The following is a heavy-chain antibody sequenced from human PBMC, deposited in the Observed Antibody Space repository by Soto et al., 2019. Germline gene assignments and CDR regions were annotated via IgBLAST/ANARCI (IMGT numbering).Heavy chain of an antibody. J-gene: IGHJ4*02. Sequence: SETLSLTCTVSGGSISSYYWSWIRQPPGKGLEWIGYIYYSGSTNYNPSLKSRVTISVDTSKNQFSLKLSSVTAADTAVYYCAGSRATGYSSSWYYFDYWGQGTLVTVSS. CDR2: IYYSGST. CDR1: GGSISSYY. D-gene: IGHD6-13*01. CDR3: AGSRATGYSSSWYYFDY. V-gene: IGHV4-59*01.